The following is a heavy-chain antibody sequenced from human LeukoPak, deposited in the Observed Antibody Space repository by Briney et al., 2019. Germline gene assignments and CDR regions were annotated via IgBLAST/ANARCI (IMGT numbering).Heavy chain of an antibody. J-gene: IGHJ6*02. CDR3: ARLGYCSGGSCYENQHYYYGMDV. CDR2: ISSSSSYI. CDR1: GFTFSSYS. D-gene: IGHD2-15*01. Sequence: SGGSLRLSCAASGFTFSSYSMNWVRQAPGKGLEWVSSISSSSSYIYYADSVKGRFTISSDNAKNSLYLQMNSLRAEDTAVYYCARLGYCSGGSCYENQHYYYGMDVWGQGTTVTVSS. V-gene: IGHV3-21*01.